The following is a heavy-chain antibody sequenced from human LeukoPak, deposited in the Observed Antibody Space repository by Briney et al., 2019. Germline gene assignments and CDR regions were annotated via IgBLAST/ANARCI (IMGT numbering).Heavy chain of an antibody. CDR1: GFTFSSYW. CDR3: AREGYYGSGSHDY. J-gene: IGHJ4*02. CDR2: IRQDGSQK. Sequence: GGSLRLSCAASGFTFSSYWMSWVRQAPGKGLEWVATIRQDGSQKYYVDSVKGRFTISRDNAKNSLYLQMNSLRAEDTAVYYCAREGYYGSGSHDYWGQGTLVTVSS. D-gene: IGHD3-10*01. V-gene: IGHV3-7*03.